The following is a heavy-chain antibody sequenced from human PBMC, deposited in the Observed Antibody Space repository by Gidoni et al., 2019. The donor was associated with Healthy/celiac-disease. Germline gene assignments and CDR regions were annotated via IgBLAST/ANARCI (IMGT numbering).Heavy chain of an antibody. CDR3: ARDGNYYGSGSYGDY. J-gene: IGHJ4*02. D-gene: IGHD3-10*01. V-gene: IGHV3-30-3*01. CDR2: ISYDGSNK. CDR1: GFPFSSYA. Sequence: QVQLVESGGGVVQPGRSLRLSCAASGFPFSSYAMHWVRQAPGKGLEWVAVISYDGSNKYYADSVKGRFTISRDNSKNTLYLQMNSLRAEDTAVYYCARDGNYYGSGSYGDYWGQGTLVTVSS.